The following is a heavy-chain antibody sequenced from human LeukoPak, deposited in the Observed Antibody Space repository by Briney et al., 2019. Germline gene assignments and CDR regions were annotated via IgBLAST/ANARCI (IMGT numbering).Heavy chain of an antibody. V-gene: IGHV3-23*01. Sequence: GGSLRLSCAASGFTFTRYAMSWVRQAPGKGLEWVSGISGSGGSTYYADSVKGRFTISRDNSKNTLYLQMNNLRAEDTAVYYCAKADVSGWYGNFDYWGQGSLVTVSS. J-gene: IGHJ4*02. CDR3: AKADVSGWYGNFDY. D-gene: IGHD6-19*01. CDR2: ISGSGGST. CDR1: GFTFTRYA.